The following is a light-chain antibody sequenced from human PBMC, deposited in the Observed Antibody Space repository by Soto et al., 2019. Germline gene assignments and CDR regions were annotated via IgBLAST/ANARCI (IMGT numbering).Light chain of an antibody. CDR1: QSVSSAS. V-gene: IGKV3-11*01. J-gene: IGKJ5*01. CDR2: GAS. CDR3: QPRSNWPPIP. Sequence: IVFTQSPGTLSLSPGERATLSCRASQSVSSASLAWYHQKPGQAPGLLIYGASSRATGIPARFSGSGSGTDFTLTISSLEPEDFTVYYCQPRSNWPPIPFGQGTRLEI.